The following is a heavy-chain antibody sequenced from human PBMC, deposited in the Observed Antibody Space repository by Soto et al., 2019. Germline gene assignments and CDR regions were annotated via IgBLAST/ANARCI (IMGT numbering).Heavy chain of an antibody. Sequence: SETLSLTCSVSGGSISSGGYYWSWIRQHPGKGLEWIGYIYYSGSTYYNPSLKSRVTISVDTSKNQFSLKLSSVTAADTAVYYCARSTRLGIAAAGRTFDYWGQGTLVTVSS. V-gene: IGHV4-31*03. D-gene: IGHD6-13*01. CDR3: ARSTRLGIAAAGRTFDY. J-gene: IGHJ4*02. CDR1: GGSISSGGYY. CDR2: IYYSGST.